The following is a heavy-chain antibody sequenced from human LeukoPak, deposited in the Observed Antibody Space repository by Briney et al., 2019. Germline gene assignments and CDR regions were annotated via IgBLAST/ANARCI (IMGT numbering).Heavy chain of an antibody. D-gene: IGHD2-2*02. CDR3: ARDANRYCSSTSCYNEGLFDY. J-gene: IGHJ4*02. CDR1: GGTFSSYA. V-gene: IGHV1-69*13. Sequence: SVKVSCKASGGTFSSYAISWVRQAPGQGLEWMGGIIPIFGTANYAQKFQGGVTITADESTSTAYMELSSLRSEDTAVYYCARDANRYCSSTSCYNEGLFDYWGQGTLVTVSS. CDR2: IIPIFGTA.